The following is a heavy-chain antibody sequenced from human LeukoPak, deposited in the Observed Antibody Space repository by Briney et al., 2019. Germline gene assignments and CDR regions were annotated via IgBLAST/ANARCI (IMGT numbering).Heavy chain of an antibody. Sequence: SETLSLTCAVSGGSFSGYYWTWIRQPPGKGLEWIGEINHSGSANYNPSLKSRVTISLDTSKNQFSLKLSSVTAADTAVYYCARDIVVVPAAKFYYYYGMDVWGQGTTVTVSS. CDR3: ARDIVVVPAAKFYYYYGMDV. V-gene: IGHV4-34*01. J-gene: IGHJ6*02. CDR1: GGSFSGYY. CDR2: INHSGSA. D-gene: IGHD2-2*01.